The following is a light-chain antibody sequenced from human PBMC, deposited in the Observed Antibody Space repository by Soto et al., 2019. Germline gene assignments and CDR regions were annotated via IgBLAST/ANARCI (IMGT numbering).Light chain of an antibody. CDR1: QSVSSY. V-gene: IGKV3-11*01. CDR2: DAS. CDR3: QQRSNWPT. Sequence: ESVLRKFPSTQPLSRGERATLYCRASQSVSSYLAWYQQKPGQAPRLLIYDASNRATGIPARFSGSGSGTDFTLTISSLEPEDFAVYYCQQRSNWPTFGQGTKVDIK. J-gene: IGKJ1*01.